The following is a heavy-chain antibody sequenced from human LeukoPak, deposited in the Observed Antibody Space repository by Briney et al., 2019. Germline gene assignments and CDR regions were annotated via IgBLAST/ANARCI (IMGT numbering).Heavy chain of an antibody. D-gene: IGHD6-19*01. Sequence: ASVKVSCKASGYTFTGYYMHWVRQAPGQGLEWMGWINPNSGGKDFARKFQGRVTMTRDTSISTAYMELSSLRADDTAVYYCARYIAMAGDGAFGYWGQGTLVTVSS. J-gene: IGHJ4*02. CDR1: GYTFTGYY. CDR3: ARYIAMAGDGAFGY. V-gene: IGHV1-2*02. CDR2: INPNSGGK.